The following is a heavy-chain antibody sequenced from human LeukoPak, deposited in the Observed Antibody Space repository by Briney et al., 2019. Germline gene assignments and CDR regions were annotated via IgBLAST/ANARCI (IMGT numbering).Heavy chain of an antibody. CDR2: TNTDGSST. CDR1: GFTFSAYW. CDR3: AKAVVVGELPGY. Sequence: PGGSLRLSCAASGFTFSAYWMHWVRQAPGKGLVWVSRTNTDGSSTSYADSVKGRFTISRDNAKNTLYLQMNSLRAEDTAVYYCAKAVVVGELPGYWGQGTLVTVSS. J-gene: IGHJ4*02. D-gene: IGHD3-10*01. V-gene: IGHV3-74*01.